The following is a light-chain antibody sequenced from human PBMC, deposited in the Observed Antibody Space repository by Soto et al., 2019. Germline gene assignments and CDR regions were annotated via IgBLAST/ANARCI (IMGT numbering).Light chain of an antibody. CDR3: QHYSNWPPT. CDR2: YAS. CDR1: ESVHRN. V-gene: IGKV3-15*01. Sequence: EVVMTQSPATLSVSPGERVTLSCRASESVHRNLAWYQHKPGQGPSLLIYYASTRATGVPDRFTGSGSGTEFTLNISSLQSEDFGVYHCQHYSNWPPTFGPGTKVEIK. J-gene: IGKJ3*01.